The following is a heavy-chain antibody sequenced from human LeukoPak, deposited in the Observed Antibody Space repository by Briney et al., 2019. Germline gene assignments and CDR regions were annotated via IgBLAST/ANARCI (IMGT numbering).Heavy chain of an antibody. CDR3: TRDGDYYDSSGYVDY. CDR1: GFDFSFYW. J-gene: IGHJ4*02. V-gene: IGHV3-49*04. D-gene: IGHD3-22*01. CDR2: IRSKAYGGTT. Sequence: PGGSLRLSCAASGFDFSFYWMSWVRQAPGKGLEWVGFIRSKAYGGTTEYAASVKGRFTISRDDSKSIAYLQMNSLKTEDTAVYYCTRDGDYYDSSGYVDYWGQGTLVTVSS.